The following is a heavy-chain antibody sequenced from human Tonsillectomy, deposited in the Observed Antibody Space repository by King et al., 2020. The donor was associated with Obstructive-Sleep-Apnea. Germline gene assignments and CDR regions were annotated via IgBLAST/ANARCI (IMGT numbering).Heavy chain of an antibody. CDR1: GFTFRIYT. D-gene: IGHD7-27*01. V-gene: IGHV3-48*04. J-gene: IGHJ4*02. Sequence: VQLVESGGGLVQPGGSLRLSCAVSGFTFRIYTRNWVRQAQGTGLAGFSYINSISVTISYAYSVKGRFTIPRDNAKNSLYLQMNSLRAEDTALYYCARDRNWAFDYWGQGTLVTVSS. CDR2: INSISVTI. CDR3: ARDRNWAFDY.